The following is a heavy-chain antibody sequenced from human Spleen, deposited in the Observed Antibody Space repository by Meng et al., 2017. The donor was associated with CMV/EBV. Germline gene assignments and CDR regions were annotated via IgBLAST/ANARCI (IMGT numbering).Heavy chain of an antibody. Sequence: ASVKVSCKASGYTFSSYGISWVRQAPGQGFEWMGWISAYNGNTNHAQKFQGRVTMTTDTDTSTAYMELRSLRSDDTAVYYCARGDIVVVPAAIPPEYNWFDPWGQGTLVTVSS. CDR3: ARGDIVVVPAAIPPEYNWFDP. V-gene: IGHV1-18*01. J-gene: IGHJ5*02. D-gene: IGHD2-2*02. CDR1: GYTFSSYG. CDR2: ISAYNGNT.